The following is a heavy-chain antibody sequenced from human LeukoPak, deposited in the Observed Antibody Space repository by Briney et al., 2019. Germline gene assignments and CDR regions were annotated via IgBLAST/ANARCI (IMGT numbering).Heavy chain of an antibody. CDR3: AKDAGDSSGWYGGWYYYYGMDV. Sequence: GGSLRLSCAASGFTFSSYAMSWVRQAPGKGLEWVSAISGSGGSTCYADSVKGRFTISRDNSKNTLYLQMNSLRAEDTAVYYCAKDAGDSSGWYGGWYYYYGMDVWGQGTTVTVSS. CDR1: GFTFSSYA. CDR2: ISGSGGST. D-gene: IGHD6-19*01. V-gene: IGHV3-23*01. J-gene: IGHJ6*02.